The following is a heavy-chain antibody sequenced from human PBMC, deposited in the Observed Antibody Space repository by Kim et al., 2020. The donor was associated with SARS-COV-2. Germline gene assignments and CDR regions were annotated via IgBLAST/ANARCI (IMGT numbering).Heavy chain of an antibody. Sequence: GGSLRLSCAASGFTFSSYWMHWVRQAPGKGLVWVSRINSDGSSTSYADSVKGRFTISRDNAKNTLYLQMNSLRAEDTAVYYCARFNGWEDTALTFYYYYYGMDVWGQGTTVTVSS. CDR3: ARFNGWEDTALTFYYYYYGMDV. J-gene: IGHJ6*02. CDR2: INSDGSST. V-gene: IGHV3-74*01. D-gene: IGHD5-18*01. CDR1: GFTFSSYW.